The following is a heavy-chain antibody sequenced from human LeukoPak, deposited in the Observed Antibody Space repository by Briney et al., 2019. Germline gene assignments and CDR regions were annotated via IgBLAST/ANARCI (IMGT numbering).Heavy chain of an antibody. Sequence: GGSLRLSCAASGFTFSSYSMNWVRQAPGKGLEWVSYISSSSSTIYYADSVKGRFTISRDNAKNSLYLQMNSLRAEDTALYYCAKDWSYGSGSYPDYWGQGTLVTVSP. CDR2: ISSSSSTI. CDR1: GFTFSSYS. V-gene: IGHV3-48*04. D-gene: IGHD3-10*01. CDR3: AKDWSYGSGSYPDY. J-gene: IGHJ4*02.